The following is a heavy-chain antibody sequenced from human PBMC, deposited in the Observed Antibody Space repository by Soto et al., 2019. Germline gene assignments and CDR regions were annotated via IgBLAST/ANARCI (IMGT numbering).Heavy chain of an antibody. CDR3: AGMWSSGPYFDLFDN. CDR1: GFSLSAIRLG. Sequence: SGPTLVNPAETLTLTCTISGFSLSAIRLGVSWIRQPPGKALEWLAHIFANDETTYSTSLKTRLTISKDTSKIQVFLTMTNLDPEDTGTYYCAGMWSSGPYFDLFDNWGQGALVTVSS. J-gene: IGHJ4*02. CDR2: IFANDET. V-gene: IGHV2-26*03. D-gene: IGHD1-26*01.